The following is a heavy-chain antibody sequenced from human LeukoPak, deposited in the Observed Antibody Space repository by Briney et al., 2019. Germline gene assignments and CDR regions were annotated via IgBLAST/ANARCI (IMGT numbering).Heavy chain of an antibody. D-gene: IGHD3-22*01. J-gene: IGHJ4*02. CDR3: ARNYYDSSGYYSPFDY. CDR2: ISAYNGNT. V-gene: IGHV1-18*01. CDR1: GYTFTSYG. Sequence: GASVRVSCKASGYTFTSYGISWVRQAPGQGLEGMGWISAYNGNTNYAQKLQGRVTMTTDTSTSTAYMELRSLRSDDTAVYYCARNYYDSSGYYSPFDYWGQGTLVTVSS.